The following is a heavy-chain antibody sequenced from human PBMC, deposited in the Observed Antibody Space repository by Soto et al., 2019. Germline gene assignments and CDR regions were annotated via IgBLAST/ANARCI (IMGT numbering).Heavy chain of an antibody. Sequence: PGESLKISCQASRYSFTAYWITWLRQMPGKVLEWMATIDPSDSYVDYSPSFRGHVTFSVDRSITTVYLQWNSLKASDSAMYFCTRRASSSLYHFEFWGQGARVHVS. CDR2: IDPSDSYV. J-gene: IGHJ4*02. CDR3: TRRASSSLYHFEF. D-gene: IGHD2-2*01. V-gene: IGHV5-10-1*01. CDR1: RYSFTAYW.